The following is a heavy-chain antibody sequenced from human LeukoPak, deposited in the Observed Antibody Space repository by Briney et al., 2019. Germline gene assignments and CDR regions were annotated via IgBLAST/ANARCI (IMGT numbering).Heavy chain of an antibody. D-gene: IGHD1-26*01. Sequence: SETLSLTCTVSVGSISSYYSRWIRQPPGKGLEWIGYIYYSGSTNYNPAHKSRGTISVDTSKTQFSLKLSSVTAADTAVYYCARGRDGSSSYFDYWGQGTLVTVSS. CDR3: ARGRDGSSSYFDY. CDR2: IYYSGST. J-gene: IGHJ4*02. V-gene: IGHV4-59*08. CDR1: VGSISSYY.